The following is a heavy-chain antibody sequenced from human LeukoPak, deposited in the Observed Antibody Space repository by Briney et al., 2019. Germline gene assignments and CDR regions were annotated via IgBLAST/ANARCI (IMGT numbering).Heavy chain of an antibody. V-gene: IGHV4-59*01. CDR3: ARVGVRGVMTHDY. D-gene: IGHD3-10*01. CDR2: IYYSGST. J-gene: IGHJ4*02. CDR1: GGSISSYY. Sequence: PSETLSLTCTVSGGSISSYYWSWIRQPPGKGLEWIGYIYYSGSTNYNPSLKSRVTISVDTSKNQFSLKLSSVTAADTAVYYCARVGVRGVMTHDYWGQGTLVTVSS.